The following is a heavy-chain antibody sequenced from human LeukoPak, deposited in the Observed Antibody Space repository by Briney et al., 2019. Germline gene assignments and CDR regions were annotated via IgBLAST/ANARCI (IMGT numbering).Heavy chain of an antibody. D-gene: IGHD6-13*01. V-gene: IGHV1-8*01. CDR1: GYTFTSYD. CDR3: ARGRFLAAAGNVHWFDP. J-gene: IGHJ5*02. Sequence: ASVKVSCKASGYTFTSYDINWVRQATGQGLEWMGWMNPNSGNTGYAQKFQGRVTMTRNTSISTAYMELSSLRSEDTAVYYCARGRFLAAAGNVHWFDPWGQGTLVTVSS. CDR2: MNPNSGNT.